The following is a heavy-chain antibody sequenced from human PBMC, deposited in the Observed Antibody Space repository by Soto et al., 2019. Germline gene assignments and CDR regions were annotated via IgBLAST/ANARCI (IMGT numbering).Heavy chain of an antibody. CDR2: IIPMYGTT. D-gene: IGHD6-25*01. CDR3: ARGFAYSSDWFDH. Sequence: SVKVSCKASGGTFGSYAISWVRQAPGQGLEWMGGIIPMYGTTNYAQKFQGRVTMVADKSTSTVYMDLGSLRTDDSAVYYCARGFAYSSDWFDHWGQGTVVTVYS. J-gene: IGHJ5*02. CDR1: GGTFGSYA. V-gene: IGHV1-69*06.